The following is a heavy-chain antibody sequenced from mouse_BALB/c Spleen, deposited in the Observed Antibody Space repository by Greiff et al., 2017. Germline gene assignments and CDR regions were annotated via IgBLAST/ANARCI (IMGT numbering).Heavy chain of an antibody. D-gene: IGHD2-4*01. J-gene: IGHJ4*01. CDR2: ISSGGSYT. Sequence: DVMLVESGGGLVKPGGSLKLSCAASGFTFSSYTMSWVRQTPEKRLEWVATISSGGSYTYYPDSVKGRFTISRDNAKNTLYLQMSSLKPEDTAMFYCTRDSYDYDGYAMDYWGQGTSVTVSS. V-gene: IGHV5-6-4*01. CDR1: GFTFSSYT. CDR3: TRDSYDYDGYAMDY.